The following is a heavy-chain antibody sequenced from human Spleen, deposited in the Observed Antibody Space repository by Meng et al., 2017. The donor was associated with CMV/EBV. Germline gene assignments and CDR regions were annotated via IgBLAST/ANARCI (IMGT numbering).Heavy chain of an antibody. CDR2: IDSDGRDI. D-gene: IGHD1-26*01. Sequence: VQLVESGGGLVKPGGSLRLSCAASGFTLRRYWMHWVRQAPGKGLEWVSRIDSDGRDITYADSVRGRFTISRDDAKNTLYLQMNSLRVEDTAVYYCARGVAESLGWEMGYWGQGTLVTVSS. V-gene: IGHV3-74*03. J-gene: IGHJ4*02. CDR3: ARGVAESLGWEMGY. CDR1: GFTLRRYW.